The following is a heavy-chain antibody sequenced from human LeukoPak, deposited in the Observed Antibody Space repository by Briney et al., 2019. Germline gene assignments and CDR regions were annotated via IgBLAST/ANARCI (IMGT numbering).Heavy chain of an antibody. D-gene: IGHD3-22*01. CDR2: VYPDDSDT. Sequence: GESLQISCKDSGYSFTNYWIGWVRQMPGKGLEWMGIVYPDDSDTRYSPSFQGQVTISADKSISTAYLQWSSLKASDTAMYYCARHISDRSGYYSPFDYWGQGTLVTVSS. V-gene: IGHV5-51*01. J-gene: IGHJ4*02. CDR1: GYSFTNYW. CDR3: ARHISDRSGYYSPFDY.